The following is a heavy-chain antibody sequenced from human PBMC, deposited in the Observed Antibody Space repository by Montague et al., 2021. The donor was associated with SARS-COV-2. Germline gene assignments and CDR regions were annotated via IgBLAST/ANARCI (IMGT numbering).Heavy chain of an antibody. CDR3: ARSRGNLQWPFYYYYGMDV. J-gene: IGHJ6*02. CDR2: IYHSGST. Sequence: SETLSLTCRVSGGSISSSNWWSWVRQPPGKGLEWIGEIYHSGSTNYNPSLKSRVTISVDKSKNQFSLKLSAVTAADTAVYYCARSRGNLQWPFYYYYGMDVWGQGTTVTVSS. V-gene: IGHV4-4*02. D-gene: IGHD6-19*01. CDR1: GGSISSSNW.